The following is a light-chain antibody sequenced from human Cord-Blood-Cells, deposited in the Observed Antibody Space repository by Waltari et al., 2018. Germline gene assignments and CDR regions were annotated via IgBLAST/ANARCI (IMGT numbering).Light chain of an antibody. V-gene: IGLV2-23*01. CDR3: CSYAGSSTWV. J-gene: IGLJ3*02. Sequence: QSALTQPASVSGSPGQSITISCTGTSSDVGSYNLVSWYQQHPGQAPKLLIYEGSKRPAGVSTRVSGSKSGNTVSLTISGLQAEDEADYYCCSYAGSSTWVFGGGTKLTVL. CDR2: EGS. CDR1: SSDVGSYNL.